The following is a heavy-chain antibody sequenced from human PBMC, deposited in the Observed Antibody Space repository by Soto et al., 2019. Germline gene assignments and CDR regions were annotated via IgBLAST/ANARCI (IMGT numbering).Heavy chain of an antibody. V-gene: IGHV3-33*01. CDR1: GFTFSSYG. CDR2: IWYDGSNK. Sequence: PGGTLRLSCAASGFTFSSYGMHWVRQAPGKGLEWVAVIWYDGSNKYYADSVKGRFTISRDNSKNTLYLQMNSLRAEDTAVYYCASASYSRRWFGELMDYWGQGTLVTVSS. D-gene: IGHD3-10*01. J-gene: IGHJ4*02. CDR3: ASASYSRRWFGELMDY.